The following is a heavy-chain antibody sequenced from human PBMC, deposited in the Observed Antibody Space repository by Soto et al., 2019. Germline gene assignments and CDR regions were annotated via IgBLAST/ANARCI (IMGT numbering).Heavy chain of an antibody. CDR3: ARRRGSNGWFDL. CDR1: GYSFINYD. J-gene: IGHJ5*02. Sequence: ASVKVSCKASGYSFINYDINWVRQAPGQGLEWVGWMNPDSGNTGYAQNFQGRVTMTGNTSISSVYMELSSLTSEGTAVHYCARRRGSNGWFDLWGQGTLVTVSS. CDR2: MNPDSGNT. D-gene: IGHD2-8*01. V-gene: IGHV1-8*01.